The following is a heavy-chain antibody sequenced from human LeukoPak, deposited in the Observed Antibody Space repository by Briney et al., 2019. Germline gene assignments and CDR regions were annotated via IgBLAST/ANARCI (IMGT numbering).Heavy chain of an antibody. V-gene: IGHV1-69*05. CDR3: ATYYYGSGSHHAYFDY. CDR2: IIPIFGTA. Sequence: SVKVSCKASGGTFSSYAISWVRQAPGQGLEWMGGIIPIFGTANYAQKLQGRVTMTTDTSTSTAYMELRSLRSDDTAVYYCATYYYGSGSHHAYFDYWGQGTLVTVSS. D-gene: IGHD3-10*01. J-gene: IGHJ4*02. CDR1: GGTFSSYA.